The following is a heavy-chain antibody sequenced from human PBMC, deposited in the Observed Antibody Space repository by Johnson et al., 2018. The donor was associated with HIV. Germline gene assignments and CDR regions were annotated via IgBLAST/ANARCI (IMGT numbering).Heavy chain of an antibody. D-gene: IGHD6-13*01. J-gene: IGHJ3*02. CDR1: GFTFSSYG. CDR3: ASITTIAAAGRGAFDI. V-gene: IGHV3-30*03. Sequence: QVQLVESGGGVVQPGRSLRLSCAASGFTFSSYGMHWVRQAPGKGLEWVAVISYDGSNKYYADSVQGRFTSPRDNSKNTLYLQMTSLGAEDTAVYYWASITTIAAAGRGAFDIWGQGTMVTVSS. CDR2: ISYDGSNK.